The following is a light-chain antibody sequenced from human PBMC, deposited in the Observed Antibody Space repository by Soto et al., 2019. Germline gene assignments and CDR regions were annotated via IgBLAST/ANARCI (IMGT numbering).Light chain of an antibody. CDR1: QSIATN. Sequence: EILMTQSPPTLSLSPGERATLSCRASQSIATNLAWYQQKTGQAPRLLIYDASTRATGIPVRFSGSGSGTEFTLTISRLQSEDFALYYCQQYNNWPPITFGQGTRLEIK. CDR3: QQYNNWPPIT. V-gene: IGKV3-15*01. CDR2: DAS. J-gene: IGKJ5*01.